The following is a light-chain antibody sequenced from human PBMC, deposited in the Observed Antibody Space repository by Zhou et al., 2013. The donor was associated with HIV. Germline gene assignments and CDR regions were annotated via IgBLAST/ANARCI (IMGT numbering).Light chain of an antibody. Sequence: DVQMTQSPSSVYASVGDRVIITCRASRNVRSWLAWYQKKGESAPKSLIFAASNLQSGVSSRFTGAGSGTNFTLTISSLQPEDFAVYYCQGGYKSPSFGGGPRWISN. V-gene: IGKV1-12*01. CDR3: QGGYKSPS. CDR2: AAS. J-gene: IGKJ4*01. CDR1: RNVRSW.